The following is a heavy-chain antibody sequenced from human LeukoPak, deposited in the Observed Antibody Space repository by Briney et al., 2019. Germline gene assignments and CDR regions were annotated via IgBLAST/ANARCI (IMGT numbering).Heavy chain of an antibody. D-gene: IGHD5-18*01. CDR2: IYYSGST. CDR3: ARGDTAMVDY. V-gene: IGHV4-59*01. J-gene: IGHJ4*02. CDR1: GGSISSYY. Sequence: SETLSLTCTVSGGSISSYYWSWIRQPPGKGLEWIGYIYYSGSTNYNHSLKSRVTLSVDPSKTQFSLKLSSVTAADTAVYYCARGDTAMVDYWGQGTLVTVSS.